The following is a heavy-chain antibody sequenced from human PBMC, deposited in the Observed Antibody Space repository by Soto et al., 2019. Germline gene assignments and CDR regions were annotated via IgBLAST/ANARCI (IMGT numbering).Heavy chain of an antibody. CDR2: IKQEGSEK. V-gene: IGHV3-7*01. J-gene: IGHJ4*02. Sequence: EVQLVESGGGLVQPGGSLRLSCAASGFTFSSYWMSWVRQAPGKGLEWVANIKQEGSEKYYVDSVKDRFTISRDNAKNSMYLKMNRQRGEDKAVYYYARVLSRAFDYWGQGTLVTVSS. CDR1: GFTFSSYW. CDR3: ARVLSRAFDY. D-gene: IGHD2-2*01.